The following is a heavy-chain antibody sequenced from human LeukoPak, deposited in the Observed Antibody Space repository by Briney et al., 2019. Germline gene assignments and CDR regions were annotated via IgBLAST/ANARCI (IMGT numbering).Heavy chain of an antibody. CDR2: MYTSGST. D-gene: IGHD3-22*01. CDR1: GGSISSYF. Sequence: WDTLSLTCTVSGGSISSYFWSWIRQPAGKGLEWIGGMYTSGSTNYNPSLKRRVTRSLATSKNQLSLQLSSVTAAGTAVHYCVRAEPPTYYFDSSGLFLGHWRQGPLVTLPS. J-gene: IGHJ1*01. CDR3: VRAEPPTYYFDSSGLFLGH. V-gene: IGHV4-4*07.